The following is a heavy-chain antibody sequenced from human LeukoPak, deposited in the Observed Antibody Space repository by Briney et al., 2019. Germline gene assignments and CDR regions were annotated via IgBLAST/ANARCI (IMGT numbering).Heavy chain of an antibody. CDR3: ARVQQLVSFDY. CDR2: IWYDGSNK. Sequence: GRSLRLSCAASGFTFSSYGMHWVRQAPGKGLEWVAVIWYDGSNKYYADSVKGRFTISRDNSKNTLYLQMNSLRAEDTAVYYCARVQQLVSFDYWGQGTLVTVSS. D-gene: IGHD6-13*01. J-gene: IGHJ4*02. V-gene: IGHV3-33*01. CDR1: GFTFSSYG.